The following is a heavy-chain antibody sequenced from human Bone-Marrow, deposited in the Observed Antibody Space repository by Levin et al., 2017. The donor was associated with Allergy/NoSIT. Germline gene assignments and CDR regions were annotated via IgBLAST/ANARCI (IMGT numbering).Heavy chain of an antibody. D-gene: IGHD1-7*01. Sequence: SETLSLTCTVSGGSISSYYWSWIRQPPGKGLEWIGYIYYSGSTNYNPSLKSRVTMSVDTSKNQFSLKLSSVTAADTAVYYCARHANWNYFGYNWFDPWGQGTLVTVSS. CDR1: GGSISSYY. CDR3: ARHANWNYFGYNWFDP. CDR2: IYYSGST. J-gene: IGHJ5*02. V-gene: IGHV4-59*08.